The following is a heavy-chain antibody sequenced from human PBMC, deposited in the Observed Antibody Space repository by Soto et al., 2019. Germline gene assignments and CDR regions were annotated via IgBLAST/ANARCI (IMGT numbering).Heavy chain of an antibody. J-gene: IGHJ6*02. Sequence: SETLSLTCTVSGGSISSGGYYWSWIRQHPGKGLEWIGYIYYSGSTYYNPSLKSRVTISVDTSKNQFSLKLSSVTAADTAVYYCARGTVTTGDYGMDVWGQGTTVTVSS. CDR3: ARGTVTTGDYGMDV. CDR1: GGSISSGGYY. D-gene: IGHD4-17*01. V-gene: IGHV4-31*03. CDR2: IYYSGST.